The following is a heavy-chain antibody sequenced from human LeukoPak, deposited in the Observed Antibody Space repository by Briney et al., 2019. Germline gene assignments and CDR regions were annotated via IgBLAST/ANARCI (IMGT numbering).Heavy chain of an antibody. D-gene: IGHD1-26*01. J-gene: IGHJ4*02. Sequence: GASLRLSCAASGFTFSSYAMSWVRQAPGKGLEWVSAISGSGGSTYYADSVKGQFTISRDNSKNTLYLQMNSLRAEDTAVYYCAKDHQLELYHHYWGQGTLVTVSS. CDR2: ISGSGGST. CDR1: GFTFSSYA. CDR3: AKDHQLELYHHY. V-gene: IGHV3-23*01.